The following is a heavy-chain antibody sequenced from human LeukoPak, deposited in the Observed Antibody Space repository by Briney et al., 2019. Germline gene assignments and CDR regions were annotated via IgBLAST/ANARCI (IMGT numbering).Heavy chain of an antibody. V-gene: IGHV1-69*13. CDR3: ARVSRPDYYYGSGSLGTSYYFDY. Sequence: GASVKVSCEASGGTFSSYAISWVRQAPGQGLEWMGGIIPIFGTANYAQKFQGRVTITADESTSTAYMELSSLRSEDTAVYYCARVSRPDYYYGSGSLGTSYYFDYWGQGTLVTVSS. J-gene: IGHJ4*02. CDR2: IIPIFGTA. D-gene: IGHD3-10*01. CDR1: GGTFSSYA.